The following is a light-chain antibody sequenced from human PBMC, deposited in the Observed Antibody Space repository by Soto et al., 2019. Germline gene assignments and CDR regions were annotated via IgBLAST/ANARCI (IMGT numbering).Light chain of an antibody. V-gene: IGKV1-39*01. J-gene: IGKJ4*01. CDR1: QSISSY. Sequence: DIQMTQSPSSLSASVGDRVTITCRASQSISSYLNWYQQKPGKAPKLLIYAASSLQSGVPSRFSGSGSGTDFTRTISSLQPEDFATYNCQQSYSTPLTFGGGTKVDIK. CDR2: AAS. CDR3: QQSYSTPLT.